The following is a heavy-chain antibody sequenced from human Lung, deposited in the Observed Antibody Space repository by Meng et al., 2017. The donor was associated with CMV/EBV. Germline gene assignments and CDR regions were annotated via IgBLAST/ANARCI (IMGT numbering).Heavy chain of an antibody. CDR2: IYYSGST. CDR1: YGSVSSGSYY. J-gene: IGHJ6*02. D-gene: IGHD1-1*01. Sequence: SXTLSLXCTVSYGSVSSGSYYWSWIRQPPGKGLEWIGYIYYSGSTNYNPSLKSRVTISIDTSKNQFSLKLSSVTAADTAAYYCARAPGYRSLYGMDVWGQGTTVTVSS. CDR3: ARAPGYRSLYGMDV. V-gene: IGHV4-61*01.